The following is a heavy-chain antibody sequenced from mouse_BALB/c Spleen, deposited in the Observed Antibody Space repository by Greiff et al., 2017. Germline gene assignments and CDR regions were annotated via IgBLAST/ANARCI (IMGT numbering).Heavy chain of an antibody. J-gene: IGHJ3*01. CDR1: GFTFSNYW. V-gene: IGHV6-6*02. D-gene: IGHD1-1*01. CDR2: IRLKSNNYAT. Sequence: EVQGVESGGGLVQPGGSMKLSCVASGFTFSNYWMNWVRQSPEKGLEWVAEIRLKSNNYATHYAESVKGRFTISRDDSKSSVYLQMNNLRAEDTGIYYCTRPDYGSSAWFAYWGQGTLVTVSA. CDR3: TRPDYGSSAWFAY.